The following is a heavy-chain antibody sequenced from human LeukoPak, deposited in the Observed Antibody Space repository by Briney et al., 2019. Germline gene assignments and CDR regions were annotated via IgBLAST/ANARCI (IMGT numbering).Heavy chain of an antibody. D-gene: IGHD3-16*02. Sequence: SETLSLTCAVYGGSFSGYYWSWIRQPPGKGLEWIGEINHSGSTNYNPSLKSRVTISVDTSKNQFSLKLSSVTAADTAVYYCAREIGSGRGYVWGSYRESSYNWFDPWGQGTLATVSS. V-gene: IGHV4-34*01. CDR1: GGSFSGYY. CDR2: INHSGST. CDR3: AREIGSGRGYVWGSYRESSYNWFDP. J-gene: IGHJ5*02.